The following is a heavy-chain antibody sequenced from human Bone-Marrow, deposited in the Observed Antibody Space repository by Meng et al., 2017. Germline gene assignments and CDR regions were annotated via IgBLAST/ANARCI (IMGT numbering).Heavy chain of an antibody. CDR1: GFTFSDYY. J-gene: IGHJ4*02. CDR2: ISSSGSTI. Sequence: GESLKISCAASGFTFSDYYMSWIRQAPGKGLEWVSYISSSGSTIYYADSVKGRFTISRDNAKNSLYLQMNSLRAEDTAVYYCARDQASIAAAGDYFDYWGQGTLVTVSS. V-gene: IGHV3-11*04. CDR3: ARDQASIAAAGDYFDY. D-gene: IGHD6-13*01.